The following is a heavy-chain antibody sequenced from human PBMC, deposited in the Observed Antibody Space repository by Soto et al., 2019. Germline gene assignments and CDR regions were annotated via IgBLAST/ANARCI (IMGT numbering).Heavy chain of an antibody. CDR2: IYTSGST. D-gene: IGHD3-22*01. CDR3: AREVDSSGYTHYYYYGMDV. V-gene: IGHV4-4*07. J-gene: IGHJ6*02. CDR1: GGSISSYY. Sequence: SETLSLTCTVSGGSISSYYWSWIRQPAGKGLEWIGRIYTSGSTNYNPSPKSRVTMSVDTSKNQFSLKLSSVTAADTAVYYCAREVDSSGYTHYYYYGMDVWGQGTTVTVSS.